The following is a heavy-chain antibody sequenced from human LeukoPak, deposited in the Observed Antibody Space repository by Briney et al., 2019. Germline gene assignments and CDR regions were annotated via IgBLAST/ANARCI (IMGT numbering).Heavy chain of an antibody. Sequence: SVKVSCKASGGSFNAYAISWVRQAPGQGLEWMGGIIPIFGTSNYAQKLQGRVTISTDESTSTAYMEVSRLRSEDTAIYYCARGLDASMETAYDYWGQGTLVTVSS. CDR3: ARGLDASMETAYDY. CDR2: IIPIFGTS. CDR1: GGSFNAYA. D-gene: IGHD5-18*01. V-gene: IGHV1-69*05. J-gene: IGHJ4*02.